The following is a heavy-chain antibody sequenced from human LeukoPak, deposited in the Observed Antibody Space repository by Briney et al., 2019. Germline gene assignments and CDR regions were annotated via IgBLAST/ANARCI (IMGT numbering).Heavy chain of an antibody. CDR3: AKDDYHDSSTAY. V-gene: IGHV3-23*01. J-gene: IGHJ4*02. D-gene: IGHD3-22*01. CDR2: ISGSGDST. CDR1: GFTFSSYV. Sequence: GGSLRLSCAASGFTFSSYVMSWVRQAPGKGLEWVSGISGSGDSTYYADSVRGRFTISRDNSKNTLNLQMNSLRAEDTAIYYCAKDDYHDSSTAYWGQGTLVTVSS.